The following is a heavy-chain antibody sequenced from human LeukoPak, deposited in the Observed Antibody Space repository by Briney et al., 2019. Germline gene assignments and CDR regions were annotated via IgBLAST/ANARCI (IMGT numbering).Heavy chain of an antibody. J-gene: IGHJ6*03. Sequence: GESLKISCKGSGYSFTSYWIGWVRQMPGKGLEWMGIIYPGDSDTRHSPSFQGQVTISADKSISTAYLQWSSLKASDTAMYYCARMYYDFWSGTPYYYMDVWGKGTTVTVSS. D-gene: IGHD3-3*01. CDR3: ARMYYDFWSGTPYYYMDV. V-gene: IGHV5-51*01. CDR2: IYPGDSDT. CDR1: GYSFTSYW.